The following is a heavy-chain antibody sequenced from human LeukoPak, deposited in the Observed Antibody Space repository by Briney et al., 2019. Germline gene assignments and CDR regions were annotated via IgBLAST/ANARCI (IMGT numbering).Heavy chain of an antibody. CDR2: ITASGTAM. CDR3: ASSGSYRFDY. J-gene: IGHJ4*02. V-gene: IGHV3-48*02. Sequence: PGGSLRLSCATSGFTFSSYGFHWVRQAPGKGLEWVSHITASGTAMFYADSVKGRFTISRDNAKNSLYLQMNSLRDEDTAVYYCASSGSYRFDYWGQGTLVTVSS. CDR1: GFTFSSYG. D-gene: IGHD1-26*01.